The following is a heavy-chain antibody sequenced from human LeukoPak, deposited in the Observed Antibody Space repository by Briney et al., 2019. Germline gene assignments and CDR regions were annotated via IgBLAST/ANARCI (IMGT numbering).Heavy chain of an antibody. J-gene: IGHJ6*03. D-gene: IGHD3-10*01. Sequence: GESLKISCKGSGYSFTSYWIRWVRQMPGKGLELMGIIYPGDSDTRYSPSFQGQVTISADKSISTAYLQWSSLKASDTAMYYCARSSGTPGAYMDVWGKGTTVTVSS. V-gene: IGHV5-51*01. CDR2: IYPGDSDT. CDR1: GYSFTSYW. CDR3: ARSSGTPGAYMDV.